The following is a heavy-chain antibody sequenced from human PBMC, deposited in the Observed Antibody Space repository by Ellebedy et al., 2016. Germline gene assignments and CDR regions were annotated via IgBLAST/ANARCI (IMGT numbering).Heavy chain of an antibody. CDR1: GGSISTDNY. J-gene: IGHJ5*02. V-gene: IGHV4-39*01. D-gene: IGHD5-12*01. CDR2: VHYTGTT. CDR3: ARNRVWLIGFGP. Sequence: SETLSLTCTVSGGSISTDNYWVWIRQPPGKGPEWIGSVHYTGTTYSNPSLSSRLTISIDTSKNHFSLELRSLTAADSAVYYCARNRVWLIGFGPWGQGTLVTVSS.